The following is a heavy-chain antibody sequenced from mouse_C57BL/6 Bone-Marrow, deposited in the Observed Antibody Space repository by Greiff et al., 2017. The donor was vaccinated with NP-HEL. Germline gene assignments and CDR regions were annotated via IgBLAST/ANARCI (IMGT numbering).Heavy chain of an antibody. J-gene: IGHJ1*03. CDR2: IRSKSNNYAT. D-gene: IGHD1-1*01. V-gene: IGHV10-1*01. CDR3: VPTITTHFDV. Sequence: EVKLVESGGGLVQPKGSLKLSCAASGFSFNTYAMNWVRQAPGKGLEWVARIRSKSNNYATYYADSVKDRFTISRDDSESMLYLQMNNLKTEDTAMYYCVPTITTHFDVWGTGTTVTVSP. CDR1: GFSFNTYA.